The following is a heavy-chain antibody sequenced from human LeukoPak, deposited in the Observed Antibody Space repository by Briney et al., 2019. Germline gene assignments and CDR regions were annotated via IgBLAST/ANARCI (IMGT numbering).Heavy chain of an antibody. CDR3: ARVYYDFWSGYRYFDY. J-gene: IGHJ4*02. Sequence: GAALEISCEGSGYIFTSYWIGWVRQMPGKGLEWMGIIYPGDSDTRYSPSFQGQVTISADKSISTAYLQWSSLKASDTAMYYCARVYYDFWSGYRYFDYWGQGTLVTVSS. D-gene: IGHD3-3*01. CDR2: IYPGDSDT. V-gene: IGHV5-51*01. CDR1: GYIFTSYW.